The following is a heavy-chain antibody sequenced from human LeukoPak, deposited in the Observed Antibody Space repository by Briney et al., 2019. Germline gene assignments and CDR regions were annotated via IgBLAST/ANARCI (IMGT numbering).Heavy chain of an antibody. CDR3: SKGALVGATTFFDY. CDR1: GFTFSDYA. CDR2: ISGGGGTT. D-gene: IGHD1-26*01. V-gene: IGHV3-23*01. Sequence: GGSLRLSCAASGFTFSDYAMSWVRHSPGKGPGWVSVISGGGGTTYYADSVKGRFTFSRDNSKNTVLLQMDGLRADDTAVYYCSKGALVGATTFFDYWGQGVLVTVSS. J-gene: IGHJ4*02.